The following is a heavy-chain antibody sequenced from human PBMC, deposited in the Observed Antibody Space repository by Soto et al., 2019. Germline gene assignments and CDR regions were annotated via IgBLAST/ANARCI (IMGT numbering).Heavy chain of an antibody. CDR3: TRTAAAGQDYFDY. V-gene: IGHV3-73*01. J-gene: IGHJ4*02. CDR2: IRSKANSYAT. D-gene: IGHD6-13*01. CDR1: GFTFSGSA. Sequence: EVQLVGSGGGLVQPGGSLKLSCAASGFTFSGSAMHWVRQASGKGLEWVGRIRSKANSYATAYAASVKGRFTISRDDSKNTAYLQMNSLKTEDTAVYYCTRTAAAGQDYFDYWGQGTLVTVSS.